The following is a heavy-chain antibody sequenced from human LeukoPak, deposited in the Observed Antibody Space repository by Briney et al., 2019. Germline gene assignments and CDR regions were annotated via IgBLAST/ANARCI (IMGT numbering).Heavy chain of an antibody. CDR2: ISYDGSNK. Sequence: GGSLRLSCAASGFTFSSYAMHWVRQAPGKGLEWVAVISYDGSNKYYADSVKGRFTISRDNSKNTLYLQMNSLRAEDTAVYYCARTNCTYCGGELDYWGQGTLVTVSS. J-gene: IGHJ4*02. D-gene: IGHD2-21*01. CDR3: ARTNCTYCGGELDY. CDR1: GFTFSSYA. V-gene: IGHV3-30-3*01.